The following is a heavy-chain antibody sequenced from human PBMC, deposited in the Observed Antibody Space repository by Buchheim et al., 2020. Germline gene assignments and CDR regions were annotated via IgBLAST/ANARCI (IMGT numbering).Heavy chain of an antibody. J-gene: IGHJ4*02. D-gene: IGHD6-6*01. V-gene: IGHV4-31*03. CDR3: ARGLLEQLVVGIGPFDY. Sequence: QVQLQESGPGLVKPSQTLSLTCTVSGGSISSGGYYWSWLRQHPGQGLVWIGYIYYSGSTYYNPSLKSRVTISVNTSNNQFSLKLSSVTAADTAVDYCARGLLEQLVVGIGPFDYWGQGTL. CDR2: IYYSGST. CDR1: GGSISSGGYY.